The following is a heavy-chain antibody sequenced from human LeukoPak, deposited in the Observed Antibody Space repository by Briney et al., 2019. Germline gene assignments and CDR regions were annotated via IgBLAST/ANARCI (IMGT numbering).Heavy chain of an antibody. CDR3: ARQTPSYYFYYMDV. CDR1: GFTFSSYS. J-gene: IGHJ6*03. V-gene: IGHV3-48*01. Sequence: PGGSLRLSCAASGFTFSSYSMNWVRQAPGKGLEWVSYISSSSSTIYYADSVKGRFTISRDNAKNSLYLQMNSLRAEDTAVYYCARQTPSYYFYYMDVWGKGTTVTVSS. CDR2: ISSSSSTI.